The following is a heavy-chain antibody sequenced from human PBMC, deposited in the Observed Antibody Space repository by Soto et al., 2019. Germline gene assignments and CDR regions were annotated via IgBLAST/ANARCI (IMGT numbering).Heavy chain of an antibody. CDR3: ARRRGPDYDSSGYYFDH. J-gene: IGHJ4*02. V-gene: IGHV3-33*01. Sequence: GGSLRLSCAVSGFTFSDYGMVWVHQAPGKGLEWVAVIWYDGSKKYHADSVQGRFTISRDNSKNSLYLQMNSLRAEDTAVYYCARRRGPDYDSSGYYFDHWGQGTLVTVSS. CDR1: GFTFSDYG. CDR2: IWYDGSKK. D-gene: IGHD3-22*01.